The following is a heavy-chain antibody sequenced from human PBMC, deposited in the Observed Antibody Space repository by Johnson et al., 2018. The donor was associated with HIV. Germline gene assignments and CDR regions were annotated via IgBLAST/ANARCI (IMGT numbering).Heavy chain of an antibody. CDR3: VTLVVAPPFDI. V-gene: IGHV3-13*01. D-gene: IGHD2-15*01. Sequence: VQLVESGGGLVQPGGSLRLSCAASGFTFSSYDMHWVRQATGKGLEWVSAIGTAGDTYYPGSVKGRFTIARENAKNSLYLQMNSLRAEDTAVYYCVTLVVAPPFDIWGQGTMVTVSS. J-gene: IGHJ3*02. CDR2: IGTAGDT. CDR1: GFTFSSYD.